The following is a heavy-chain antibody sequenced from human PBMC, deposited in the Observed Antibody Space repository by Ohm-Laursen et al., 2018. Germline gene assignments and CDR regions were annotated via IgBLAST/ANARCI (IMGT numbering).Heavy chain of an antibody. D-gene: IGHD3-16*01. Sequence: SVKVSCKASGGTFSSYAISWVRQAPGQGLEWMGGIIPIFGTANYAQKFQGRVTITADKSTSTAYMELINLRSEDTALYYCVRGITFSSGEKKGFDSWGQGTLVTVSS. V-gene: IGHV1-69*06. CDR1: GGTFSSYA. CDR3: VRGITFSSGEKKGFDS. CDR2: IIPIFGTA. J-gene: IGHJ5*01.